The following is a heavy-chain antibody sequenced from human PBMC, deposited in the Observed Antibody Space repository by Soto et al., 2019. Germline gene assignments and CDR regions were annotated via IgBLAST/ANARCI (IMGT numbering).Heavy chain of an antibody. V-gene: IGHV1-3*01. J-gene: IGHJ3*02. CDR3: ARERSSWFLDAFDI. CDR2: MNAGNGNT. Sequence: QVQLVQSGAEVKKPGASVKVSCKASGYTFTSYAMHWVRQAPGQRLEWMGWMNAGNGNTKYSQKFQGRVTITRDTSASTAYMELSSLRSEDTAVYYCARERSSWFLDAFDIWGQGTMVTVSS. CDR1: GYTFTSYA. D-gene: IGHD6-13*01.